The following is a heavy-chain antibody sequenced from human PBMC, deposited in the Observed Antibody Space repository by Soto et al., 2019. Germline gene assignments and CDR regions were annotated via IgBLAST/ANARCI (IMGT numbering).Heavy chain of an antibody. D-gene: IGHD2-2*01. CDR3: ASDQGRTGFDY. J-gene: IGHJ4*02. Sequence: QLQLQESGPGLVKPSETLSLTCTVSGGSISSSSYYWGWIRQPPGKGLEWIGSIYYSGSTYYNPSLKSRVTISVDTSKNQFSLKLSSVTAADTAVYYCASDQGRTGFDYWGQGTLVTVSS. CDR1: GGSISSSSYY. V-gene: IGHV4-39*01. CDR2: IYYSGST.